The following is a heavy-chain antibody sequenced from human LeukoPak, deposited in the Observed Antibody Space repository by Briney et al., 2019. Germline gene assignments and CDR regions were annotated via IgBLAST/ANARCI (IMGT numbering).Heavy chain of an antibody. Sequence: PSVKVSFKASGYTFTVYYMHWVRQAPGQGLEWMGWINPNSGGTNYAQKFQGRATMTRDTSISTAYMELSRLRSDDTAVYYCARDLQQWLANTDYWGQGTLVTVSS. CDR3: ARDLQQWLANTDY. V-gene: IGHV1-2*02. CDR2: INPNSGGT. CDR1: GYTFTVYY. D-gene: IGHD6-19*01. J-gene: IGHJ4*02.